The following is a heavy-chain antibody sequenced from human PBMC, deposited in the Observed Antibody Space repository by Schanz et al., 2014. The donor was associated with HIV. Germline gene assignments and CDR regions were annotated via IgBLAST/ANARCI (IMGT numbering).Heavy chain of an antibody. CDR1: GLTFSSYG. J-gene: IGHJ3*01. CDR3: ARDRGRVPTPDAFDV. Sequence: QVQLVQSGGGVVQPGRSLIISCAASGLTFSSYGMHWVRQAPGKGLEWVAVISNDGRNKYYTESLMGRFTVSRDNSKNRLYLQMNSLRSEDTAIYYCARDRGRVPTPDAFDVWGQGTVVTVSS. D-gene: IGHD3-10*01. V-gene: IGHV3-30*13. CDR2: ISNDGRNK.